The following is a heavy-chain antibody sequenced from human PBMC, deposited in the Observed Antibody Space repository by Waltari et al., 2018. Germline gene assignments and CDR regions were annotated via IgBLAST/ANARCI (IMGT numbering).Heavy chain of an antibody. V-gene: IGHV3-7*01. J-gene: IGHJ6*02. Sequence: EVQMVESGGGLVQPGGCLRLSFAASGSPFRISWMDWVRQAPGKGLEWIANIKPDGSEKNYVDSVKGRFTISRDNTKNSLYLQMNSLRAEDTAVYYCSKSLDVWGPGTSVTVSS. CDR3: SKSLDV. CDR1: GSPFRISW. CDR2: IKPDGSEK.